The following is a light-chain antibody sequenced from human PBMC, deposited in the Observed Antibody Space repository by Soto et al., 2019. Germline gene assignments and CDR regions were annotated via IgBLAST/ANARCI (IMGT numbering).Light chain of an antibody. CDR3: QQYGSSVYT. J-gene: IGKJ2*01. CDR1: QSLSGSY. V-gene: IGKV3-20*01. CDR2: GAS. Sequence: EIVLTQSPGTLSLSPGERATLSCRASQSLSGSYLAWYQQKPGQAPRLLIYGASSRATGIPDRFSGSGSGTDFTLTISRMEPEDFAVYYCQQYGSSVYTFGQGNKLEIK.